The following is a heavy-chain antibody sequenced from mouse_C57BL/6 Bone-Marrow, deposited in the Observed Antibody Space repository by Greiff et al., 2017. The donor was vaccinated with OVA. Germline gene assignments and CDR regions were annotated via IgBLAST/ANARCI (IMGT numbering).Heavy chain of an antibody. V-gene: IGHV5-4*01. D-gene: IGHD1-1*01. CDR3: ARDYYGSSPPFAY. CDR2: ISDGGSYT. J-gene: IGHJ3*01. CDR1: GFTFSSYA. Sequence: DVHLVESGGGLVKPGGSLKLSCAASGFTFSSYAMSWVRQTPEKRLEWVATISDGGSYTYYPDNVKGRFTISRDNAKNNLYLQMSHLKSEDTAMYYCARDYYGSSPPFAYWGQGTLVTVSA.